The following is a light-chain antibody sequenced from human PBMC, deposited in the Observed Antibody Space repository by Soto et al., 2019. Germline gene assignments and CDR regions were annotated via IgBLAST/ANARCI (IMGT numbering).Light chain of an antibody. CDR1: SSNIGGNS. CDR2: DDN. J-gene: IGLJ1*01. Sequence: QSVMTQPPSVSVAPGQKVTISCSGSSSNIGGNSVSWYQQLPGTAPKLLIYDDNKRPSGIPDRFSGSKSGTSAPLGITGFQTGDEADYYCGSWDSSLSAYVFGTGTKVTVL. CDR3: GSWDSSLSAYV. V-gene: IGLV1-51*01.